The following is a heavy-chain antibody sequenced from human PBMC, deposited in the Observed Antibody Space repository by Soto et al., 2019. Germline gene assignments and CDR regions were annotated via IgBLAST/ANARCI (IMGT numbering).Heavy chain of an antibody. J-gene: IGHJ4*02. CDR2: IWYDGSNK. D-gene: IGHD4-17*01. CDR1: GFTFSSYG. V-gene: IGHV3-33*01. Sequence: PGGSLRLSCAASGFTFSSYGMHWVRQAPAKGLEWVAVIWYDGSNKYYADSVKGRFTISRDNSKNTLYLQMNSLRAEDTAVYYCARDLTTVTTVRYFDYWGQGTLGTLFS. CDR3: ARDLTTVTTVRYFDY.